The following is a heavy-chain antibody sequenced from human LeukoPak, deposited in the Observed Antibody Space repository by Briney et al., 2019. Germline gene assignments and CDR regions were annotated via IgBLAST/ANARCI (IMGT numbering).Heavy chain of an antibody. J-gene: IGHJ6*03. V-gene: IGHV3-21*01. Sequence: GGSLRLSCAASGFTFSSYNMNWVRQAPGKGLEWVSSITSSSSYIYYADSVKGRFTISRDNAKNSLYLQMNSLRAEDTAVYYCARDPYSGRYGDYYYYMDVWGKGTTVTISS. CDR2: ITSSSSYI. CDR1: GFTFSSYN. CDR3: ARDPYSGRYGDYYYYMDV. D-gene: IGHD1-26*01.